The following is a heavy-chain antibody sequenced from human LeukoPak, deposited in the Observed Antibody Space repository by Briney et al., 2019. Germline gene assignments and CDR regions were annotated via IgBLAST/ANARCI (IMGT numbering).Heavy chain of an antibody. CDR2: ITSYNGNT. V-gene: IGHV1-18*01. CDR3: ARAGAAAGTPFDY. Sequence: AASVKVSCKASGYTFTTYPINWVRQAPGQGLEWMGWITSYNGNTKYAQQLQGRVTMTTDTSTGTAYMELRSLRSDDTAVYYCARAGAAAGTPFDYWGQGTLVTVSS. CDR1: GYTFTTYP. D-gene: IGHD6-13*01. J-gene: IGHJ4*02.